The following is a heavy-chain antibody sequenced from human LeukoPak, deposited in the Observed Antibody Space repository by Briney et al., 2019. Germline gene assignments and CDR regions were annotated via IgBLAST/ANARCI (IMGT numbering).Heavy chain of an antibody. CDR1: GYTFTGYY. CDR3: AIPRDSSWYVSVDY. V-gene: IGHV1-2*02. CDR2: INPNSGGT. D-gene: IGHD6-13*01. J-gene: IGHJ4*02. Sequence: ASVKVSCKASGYTFTGYYMHWVRQAPGQGLEWMGWINPNSGGTNYAQKFQGRVTMTRDTSISAAYMELSRLRSDDTAVYYCAIPRDSSWYVSVDYWGQGTLVTVSS.